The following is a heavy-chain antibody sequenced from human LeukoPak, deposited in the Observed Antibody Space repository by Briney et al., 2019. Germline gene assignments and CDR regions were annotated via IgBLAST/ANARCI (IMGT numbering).Heavy chain of an antibody. Sequence: SETLSLTCAVSGDSISNHIYYWNWLRQTPGRGLEWVGSVYYTGSSYYNPSLKSRVTISVDTSDNHFSMHLTSVNAADTAIYYCARLRALAGHRGAFDIWGQGSMVTVSS. D-gene: IGHD1-1*01. J-gene: IGHJ3*02. CDR1: GDSISNHIYY. V-gene: IGHV4-39*02. CDR3: ARLRALAGHRGAFDI. CDR2: VYYTGSS.